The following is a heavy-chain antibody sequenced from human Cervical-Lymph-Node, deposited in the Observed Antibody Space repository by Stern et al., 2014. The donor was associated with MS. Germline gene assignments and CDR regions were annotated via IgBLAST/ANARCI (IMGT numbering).Heavy chain of an antibody. CDR3: ARDLTNSSRPPFFDS. D-gene: IGHD6-13*01. V-gene: IGHV1-18*01. CDR2: TSAYNGHT. Sequence: QDQLVQSGAEVKNPGASVKVSCKASGYTFVTFGISWVRRSPGQGLQWMGWTSAYNGHTEYAQNLQGRVTMTSHTSTNTAYMELKSLTSDDTAVYYCARDLTNSSRPPFFDSWGQGTLVTVSS. J-gene: IGHJ4*02. CDR1: GYTFVTFG.